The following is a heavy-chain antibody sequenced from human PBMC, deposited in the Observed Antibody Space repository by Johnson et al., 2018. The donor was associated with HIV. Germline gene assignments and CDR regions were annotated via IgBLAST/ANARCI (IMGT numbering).Heavy chain of an antibody. Sequence: QEQLVESGGGVVQPGRSLRLSCATSGFAFSSYAVHWVRQAPGQGLEWVAVIWYDGSNKYYADSVKGRFTISRDNSKNTVYLQMNSLRAEDTAVYYCARAGWRQLVEDAFDIWGQGTMVTVSS. CDR1: GFAFSSYA. V-gene: IGHV3-30-3*01. J-gene: IGHJ3*02. CDR2: IWYDGSNK. D-gene: IGHD6-13*01. CDR3: ARAGWRQLVEDAFDI.